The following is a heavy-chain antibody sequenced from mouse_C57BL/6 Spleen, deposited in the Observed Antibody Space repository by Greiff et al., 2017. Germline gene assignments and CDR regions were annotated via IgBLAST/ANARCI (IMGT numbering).Heavy chain of an antibody. CDR3: ASDSNSGGFAY. CDR2: IWGVGST. Sequence: VKLVESGPGLVAPSQSLSITCTVSGFSLTSYGVDWVRQSPGKGLEWLGVIWGVGSTNYNSALKSRLSISKDNSKSQVFLKMNSLQTDDTAMYYCASDSNSGGFAYWGQGTLVTVSA. V-gene: IGHV2-6*01. D-gene: IGHD2-5*01. J-gene: IGHJ3*01. CDR1: GFSLTSYG.